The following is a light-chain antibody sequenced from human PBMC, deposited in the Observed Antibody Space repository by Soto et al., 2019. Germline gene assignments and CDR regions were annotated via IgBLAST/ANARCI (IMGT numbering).Light chain of an antibody. CDR1: SSDVGGYNY. J-gene: IGLJ1*01. CDR3: SSYTSSIPYV. CDR2: EVS. V-gene: IGLV2-14*01. Sequence: QSALTQPASVSGSPGQSITISCTGTSSDVGGYNYVSWYQQHPGTAPKLMIYEVSNRPSGVSDRFSGSKSGNTASLTISGLQAEDEADYYCSSYTSSIPYVFGTGTKLTVL.